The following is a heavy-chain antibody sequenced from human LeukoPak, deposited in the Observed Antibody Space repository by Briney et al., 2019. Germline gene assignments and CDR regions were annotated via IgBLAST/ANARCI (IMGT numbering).Heavy chain of an antibody. D-gene: IGHD6-13*01. CDR3: ARSYSSRED. J-gene: IGHJ4*02. CDR1: GFTFSSYA. Sequence: PGGSLRLSCAASGFTFSSYAMHWVREAPGKGLEWVAVISYDGSNKYYADSVKGRFTISRDNSKNTLYLQMNSLRAEDTAVYYCARSYSSREDWGQGTLVTVSS. V-gene: IGHV3-30-3*01. CDR2: ISYDGSNK.